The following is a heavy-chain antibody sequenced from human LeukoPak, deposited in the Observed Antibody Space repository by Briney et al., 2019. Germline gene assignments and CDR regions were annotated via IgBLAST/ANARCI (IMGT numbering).Heavy chain of an antibody. D-gene: IGHD4-17*01. CDR1: GGSISSYY. Sequence: SETLSLTCTVSGGSISSYYWSWIRRPAGKGLEWIGRIYTSGSTNYNPSLKSRVTMSVDTSKDQFSLKLSSVTAADTAVYYCARDGDTTVFDYWGQGTLVTVSS. CDR3: ARDGDTTVFDY. V-gene: IGHV4-4*07. CDR2: IYTSGST. J-gene: IGHJ4*02.